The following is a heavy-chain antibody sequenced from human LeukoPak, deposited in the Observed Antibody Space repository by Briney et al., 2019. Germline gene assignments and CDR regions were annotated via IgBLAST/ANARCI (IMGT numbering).Heavy chain of an antibody. V-gene: IGHV4-4*09. D-gene: IGHD2-15*01. Sequence: PSETLSLTCTVSGGSISSYYWSWIRQPPGKGLEWIGYIYTSGSTNYNPSLKSRVTISVDTSKNQFSLKLSSVTAADTAVYYCARYCSGGSCYGRGWFDPWGQGTLVTVSS. CDR1: GGSISSYY. J-gene: IGHJ5*02. CDR2: IYTSGST. CDR3: ARYCSGGSCYGRGWFDP.